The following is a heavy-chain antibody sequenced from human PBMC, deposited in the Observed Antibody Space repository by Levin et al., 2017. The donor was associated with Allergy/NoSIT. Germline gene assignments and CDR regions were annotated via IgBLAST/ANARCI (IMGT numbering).Heavy chain of an antibody. D-gene: IGHD3-16*01. CDR3: ARDGGRGRFDP. CDR1: GFTFSSYA. CDR2: ISYDGSNK. V-gene: IGHV3-30-3*01. Sequence: GESLKISCAASGFTFSSYAMHWVRQAPGKGLEWVAVISYDGSNKYYADSVKGRFTISRDNSKNTLYLQMNSLRAEDTAVYYCARDGGRGRFDPWGQGTLVTVSS. J-gene: IGHJ5*02.